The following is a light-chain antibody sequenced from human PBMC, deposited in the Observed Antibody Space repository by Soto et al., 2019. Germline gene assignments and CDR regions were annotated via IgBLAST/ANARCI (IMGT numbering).Light chain of an antibody. J-gene: IGKJ1*01. V-gene: IGKV1-39*01. CDR1: QIISSY. Sequence: DIQMTQSPSSLSASVGDRVTITCRASQIISSYLNWYQQKPGKAPKLLIYAASSLQSGVPSRFSGSGSGTDSTLTISSLQPEDFATYYCQQSYSTPVAFGQGTKVDIK. CDR2: AAS. CDR3: QQSYSTPVA.